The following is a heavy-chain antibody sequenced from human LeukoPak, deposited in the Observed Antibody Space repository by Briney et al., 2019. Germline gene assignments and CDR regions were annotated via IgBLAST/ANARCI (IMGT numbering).Heavy chain of an antibody. CDR1: GFTFSSYS. CDR2: ISSSSSYI. Sequence: GSLRLSCAASGFTFSSYSMNWVRQAPGKGLEWVSSISSSSSYIYYADSVKGRFTISRDNAKNSLYLQMNSLRAEDTALYYCAKDRGYYYDSSGYSLDYWGQGTLVTVSS. V-gene: IGHV3-21*04. J-gene: IGHJ4*02. CDR3: AKDRGYYYDSSGYSLDY. D-gene: IGHD3-22*01.